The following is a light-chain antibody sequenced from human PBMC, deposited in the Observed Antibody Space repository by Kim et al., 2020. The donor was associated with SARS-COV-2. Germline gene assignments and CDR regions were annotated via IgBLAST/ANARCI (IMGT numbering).Light chain of an antibody. CDR2: EDN. V-gene: IGLV6-57*03. J-gene: IGLJ3*02. Sequence: NLMLTQPHTVSESPGKTVTISCIRSSGSIASNYVQRYQQRPGSAPTPVIYEDNHRPSGDPDRFPGSIDSSSNSASLTISGLKTEDEGDYYCQSYDGSNWVFGGGTQLAVL. CDR3: QSYDGSNWV. CDR1: SGSIASNY.